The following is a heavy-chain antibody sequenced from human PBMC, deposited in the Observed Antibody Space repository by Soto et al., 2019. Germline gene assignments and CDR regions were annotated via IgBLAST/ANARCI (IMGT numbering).Heavy chain of an antibody. Sequence: QVQLVQSGAEVKKPGSSVKVSCKASGGTFSSYAISWVRQAPGQGLECMGGIIPIFGTANYAQKFQGRVTITADESTSTAYMELSSLRSEDTAVYYCARALLSDLDIVVVPAAYYYYYGMDVWGQGTTVTVSS. J-gene: IGHJ6*02. CDR2: IIPIFGTA. CDR3: ARALLSDLDIVVVPAAYYYYYGMDV. V-gene: IGHV1-69*01. D-gene: IGHD2-2*01. CDR1: GGTFSSYA.